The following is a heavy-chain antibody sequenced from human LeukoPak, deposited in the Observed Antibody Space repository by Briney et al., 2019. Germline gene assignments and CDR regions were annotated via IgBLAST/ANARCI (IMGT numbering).Heavy chain of an antibody. J-gene: IGHJ5*02. CDR1: GFTLSGYW. D-gene: IGHD1-14*01. V-gene: IGHV3-7*01. CDR3: ESTRGP. CDR2: IQEDGSKK. Sequence: GGSLRLSCAASGFTLSGYWMRWVRQAPGKGLEWVATIQEDGSKKYYVDSVEGRFTVSIDKAKNSVNLQMSSLRADDTAVYRCESTRGPWGQGTPVTVSS.